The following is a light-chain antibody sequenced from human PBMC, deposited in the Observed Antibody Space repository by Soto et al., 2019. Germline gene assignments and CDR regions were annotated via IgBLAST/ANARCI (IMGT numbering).Light chain of an antibody. V-gene: IGKV1-33*01. CDR1: QDISDY. CDR3: QQYDKPPLFT. J-gene: IGKJ3*01. Sequence: DIQMTQSTSSLSASVGDRVTMICQASQDISDYLNWYQHKPGEAPKLLIFDASNLETGVPSRFSGEESWTDFSLTSTSLQPEDVATYYCQQYDKPPLFTFGPGTKVEMK. CDR2: DAS.